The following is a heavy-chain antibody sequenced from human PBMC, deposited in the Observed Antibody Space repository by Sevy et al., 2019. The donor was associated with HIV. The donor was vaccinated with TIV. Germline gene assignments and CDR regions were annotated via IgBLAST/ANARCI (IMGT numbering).Heavy chain of an antibody. CDR2: ISSSGSTI. Sequence: GGSLRLSCAASGFTFSDYYMSWIRQAPGKGLEWVSYISSSGSTIYYADSVKGRFTISRDNAKNSLYLQMNSLRAEDTAVYYCARVGVLEMATILGWFDPWGQGTLVTVSS. J-gene: IGHJ5*02. V-gene: IGHV3-11*01. CDR1: GFTFSDYY. D-gene: IGHD5-12*01. CDR3: ARVGVLEMATILGWFDP.